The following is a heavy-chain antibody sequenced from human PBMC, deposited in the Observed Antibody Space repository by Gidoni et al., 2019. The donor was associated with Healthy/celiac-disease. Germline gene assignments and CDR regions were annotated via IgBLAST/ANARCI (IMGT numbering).Heavy chain of an antibody. J-gene: IGHJ6*02. D-gene: IGHD6-13*01. Sequence: EVQLVESGGGLLQPGGSLRLSWAASGFTVSSNYMSWVRQAPGKGLEWVSVIYSGGSTYYADSVKGRFTISRVNSKNTLYLQMNSLRAEDTAVYYCARDLWSSWYVYGMDVWGQGTTVTVSS. V-gene: IGHV3-53*01. CDR1: GFTVSSNY. CDR2: IYSGGST. CDR3: ARDLWSSWYVYGMDV.